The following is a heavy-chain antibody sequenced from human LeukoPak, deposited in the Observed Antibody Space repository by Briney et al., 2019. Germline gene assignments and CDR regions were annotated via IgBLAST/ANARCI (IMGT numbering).Heavy chain of an antibody. D-gene: IGHD3-3*01. CDR3: ARERGTYYDFWSGYSNNWFDP. V-gene: IGHV3-11*04. J-gene: IGHJ5*02. CDR2: ISSSGSTI. Sequence: GGSLRLSCAASGFTVSSNYMSWVRQAPGKGLEWVSYISSSGSTIYYADSVKGRFTISRDNAKNSLYLQMNSLRAEDTAVYYCARERGTYYDFWSGYSNNWFDPWGQGTLVTVSS. CDR1: GFTVSSNY.